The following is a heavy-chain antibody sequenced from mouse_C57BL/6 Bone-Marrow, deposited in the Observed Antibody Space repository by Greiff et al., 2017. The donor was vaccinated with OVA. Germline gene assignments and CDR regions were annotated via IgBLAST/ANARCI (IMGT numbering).Heavy chain of an antibody. V-gene: IGHV2-2*01. D-gene: IGHD2-5*01. J-gene: IGHJ4*01. CDR3: ATSYYSKDYAMDY. CDR1: GFSLTSYG. CDR2: IWSGGST. Sequence: VQLQQSGPGLVQPSQSLSITCTVSGFSLTSYGVHWVRQSPGKGLEWLGVIWSGGSTDYNAAFISRLSISKDNSKSQVFFKMNSLQADDTAIYYCATSYYSKDYAMDYWGQGTSVTVSS.